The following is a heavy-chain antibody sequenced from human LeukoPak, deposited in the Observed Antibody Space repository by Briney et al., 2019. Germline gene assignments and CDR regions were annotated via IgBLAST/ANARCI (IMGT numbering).Heavy chain of an antibody. V-gene: IGHV3-11*03. D-gene: IGHD5-12*01. J-gene: IGHJ6*02. CDR2: ISSSSSYT. CDR3: ARNLKSGYDLDPYYYYYGMDV. Sequence: GGSLRLSCAASGFTFSDYYMSWIRHAPGKGLEEVSYISSSSSYTNYADSVKGRFTISRDNAKNSLYLQMNSLRAEDTAVYYCARNLKSGYDLDPYYYYYGMDVWGQGTTVTVSS. CDR1: GFTFSDYY.